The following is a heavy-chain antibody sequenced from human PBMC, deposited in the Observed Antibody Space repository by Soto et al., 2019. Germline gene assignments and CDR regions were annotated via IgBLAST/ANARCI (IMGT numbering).Heavy chain of an antibody. J-gene: IGHJ6*02. D-gene: IGHD2-15*01. V-gene: IGHV1-69*01. Sequence: QVQLVQSGAEVKKPGSSVKVSCKAPGGTFSSYAISWVRQAPGQGLEWTGGIIPIFGTAKYAQKFQDRVTITEDESTSTGYMALSSLRSEDTAVYYCARSQGGSSSLDIYYYYYSGMDVWGQGTTVTVSS. CDR3: ARSQGGSSSLDIYYYYYSGMDV. CDR1: GGTFSSYA. CDR2: IIPIFGTA.